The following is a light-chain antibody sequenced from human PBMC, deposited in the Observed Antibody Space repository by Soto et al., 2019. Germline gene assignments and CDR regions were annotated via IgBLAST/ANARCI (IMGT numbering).Light chain of an antibody. CDR3: NSYTTSNTRQIV. CDR1: SSDVGGYNH. V-gene: IGLV2-14*01. J-gene: IGLJ1*01. CDR2: DVS. Sequence: QSLLTQPASGSGSPGQSITISCTGTSSDVGGYNHVSWYQQHPGKAPKFMIYDVSNRPSGVSTRFSGSKSGNTASLTISGLQAEDEADYYCNSYTTSNTRQIVFGTGTKVTVL.